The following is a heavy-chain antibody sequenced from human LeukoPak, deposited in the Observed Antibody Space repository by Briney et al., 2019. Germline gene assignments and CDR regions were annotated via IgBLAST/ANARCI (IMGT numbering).Heavy chain of an antibody. CDR2: ISGSGGST. J-gene: IGHJ4*02. CDR3: ARRVVYYFDY. CDR1: GFTFSSYW. D-gene: IGHD2-15*01. Sequence: PGGSLRLSCAASGFTFSSYWMNWARQAPGKGLEWVSAISGSGGSTYYADSVKGRFTISRDNSRNTLYLQMNSLRAEDTAVYYCARRVVYYFDYWGQGTLVTVSS. V-gene: IGHV3-23*01.